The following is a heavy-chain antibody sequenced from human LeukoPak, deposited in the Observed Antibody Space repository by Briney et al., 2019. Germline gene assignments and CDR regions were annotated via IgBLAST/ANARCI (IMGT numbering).Heavy chain of an antibody. V-gene: IGHV4-59*08. CDR2: IYYSGST. J-gene: IGHJ4*02. CDR3: ARRLSGPGIAAAGSGYYFDY. CDR1: GGSISSYY. D-gene: IGHD6-13*01. Sequence: PSETLSLTCTVSGGSISSYYWSWIRQPPGKGLEWIGYIYYSGSTNYNPSLKSRVTISVDTSKNQFSLKLSSVTAADTAVYYRARRLSGPGIAAAGSGYYFDYWGQGTLVTVSS.